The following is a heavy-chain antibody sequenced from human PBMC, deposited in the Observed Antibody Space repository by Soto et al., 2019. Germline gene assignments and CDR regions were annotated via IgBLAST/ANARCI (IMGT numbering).Heavy chain of an antibody. CDR1: GFTFSSYW. Sequence: EVQLVESGGGLVQPGGSLRLSCAATGFTFSSYWMSWVRQAPGKGLEWVANIKQDGSEKYYVDSVKGRFTISRDNAKNSLYLQMNSLRAEDTAVYYCARDSTKYSSSWYGDYYYGMDVWGQGTTVTVSS. V-gene: IGHV3-7*03. CDR2: IKQDGSEK. CDR3: ARDSTKYSSSWYGDYYYGMDV. J-gene: IGHJ6*02. D-gene: IGHD6-13*01.